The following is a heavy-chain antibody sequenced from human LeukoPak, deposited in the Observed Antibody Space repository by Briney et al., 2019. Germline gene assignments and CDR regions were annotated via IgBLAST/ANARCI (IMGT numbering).Heavy chain of an antibody. CDR2: ISAYNGNT. CDR1: GYTFTSYG. D-gene: IGHD5-12*01. Sequence: ASVKVSCKASGYTFTSYGISWVRQAPGQGLEWMGWISAYNGNTNYAQKLQSRVTMTTDTSTSTAYMELRSLRSDDTAVYYCARGLLSGWLRSSPLIDYWGQGTLVTVSS. V-gene: IGHV1-18*04. CDR3: ARGLLSGWLRSSPLIDY. J-gene: IGHJ4*02.